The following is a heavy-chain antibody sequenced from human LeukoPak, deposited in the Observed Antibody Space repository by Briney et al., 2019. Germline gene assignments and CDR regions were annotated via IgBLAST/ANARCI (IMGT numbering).Heavy chain of an antibody. CDR2: ISGFNGAT. Sequence: ASVEVSCKASGYTFTIYGISWVRQAPGQGLEWMGWISGFNGATNYAQKFQGRVTMTEDTSTDTAYMDLSSLRSEDTAVYYCATDIEGRYSSSARINWGQGTLVTVSS. CDR1: GYTFTIYG. J-gene: IGHJ4*02. CDR3: ATDIEGRYSSSARIN. D-gene: IGHD6-6*01. V-gene: IGHV1-18*01.